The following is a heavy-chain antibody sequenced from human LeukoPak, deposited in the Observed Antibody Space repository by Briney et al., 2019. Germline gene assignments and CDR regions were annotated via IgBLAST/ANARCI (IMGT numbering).Heavy chain of an antibody. D-gene: IGHD6-13*01. CDR1: GFTFSSYW. J-gene: IGHJ6*03. CDR3: ARGRRSSSWYPKNPHDYYYYYYMDV. CDR2: IKQDGSEK. Sequence: GGSLRLSCAASGFTFSSYWMSWVRQAPGKGLEWVANIKQDGSEKYYVDSVKGRFTISRDNAKNSLYLQMNSLRAEDTAVYYCARGRRSSSWYPKNPHDYYYYYYMDVWGKGTTVTISS. V-gene: IGHV3-7*01.